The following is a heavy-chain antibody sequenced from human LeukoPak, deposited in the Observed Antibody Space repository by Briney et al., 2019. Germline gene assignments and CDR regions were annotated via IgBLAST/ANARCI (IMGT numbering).Heavy chain of an antibody. J-gene: IGHJ4*02. CDR2: INWSGDNT. Sequence: GGSLRLSCEDSGFTFADYGLSWVRQAPAKGPQWVAGINWSGDNTFYADSVKDRFTISRDNTKKTLYLQMDNLRGDDTATYYCARDLSSNWSNLGYWGQGTLVTVSS. CDR3: ARDLSSNWSNLGY. CDR1: GFTFADYG. V-gene: IGHV3-20*04. D-gene: IGHD6-13*01.